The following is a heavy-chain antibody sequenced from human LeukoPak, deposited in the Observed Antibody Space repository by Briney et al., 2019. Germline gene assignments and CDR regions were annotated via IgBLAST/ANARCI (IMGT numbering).Heavy chain of an antibody. Sequence: ASVKVSCKASGYTLTRYGISWVRQAPGQGLEWMGWISAYDGNTNYAQKLQGRVTMTTDTSTSTAYMELRSLRSDDTAVFYCARGPSYYDRSGYYYGFDYWGQGTLVTVSS. CDR1: GYTLTRYG. CDR3: ARGPSYYDRSGYYYGFDY. J-gene: IGHJ4*02. CDR2: ISAYDGNT. V-gene: IGHV1-18*01. D-gene: IGHD3-22*01.